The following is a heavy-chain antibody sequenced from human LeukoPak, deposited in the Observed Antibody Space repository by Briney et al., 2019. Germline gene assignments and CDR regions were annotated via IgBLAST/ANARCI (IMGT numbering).Heavy chain of an antibody. CDR2: INHSGST. CDR1: GGSFSGYY. D-gene: IGHD3-16*01. J-gene: IGHJ4*02. Sequence: PSETLSLTCAVYGGSFSGYYWSWIRQPPGKGLEWIGEINHSGSTNYNPSLKSRVTISVDTSKNQFSLKLSSVTAADTAVYYCARFGKRRNEPIDYWGQGTLVTVSS. V-gene: IGHV4-34*01. CDR3: ARFGKRRNEPIDY.